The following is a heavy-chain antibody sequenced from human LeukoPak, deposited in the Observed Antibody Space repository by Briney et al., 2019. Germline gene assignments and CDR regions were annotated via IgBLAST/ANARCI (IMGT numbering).Heavy chain of an antibody. CDR3: ARIHYGDFHDFDY. J-gene: IGHJ4*02. D-gene: IGHD4-17*01. Sequence: GGSLRLSCAASGFTFSDYYMSWIRQAPGKGLEWVSYISSSGSTIYYADSVEGRFTISRDNAKNSLYLQMNSLRAEDTAMYYCARIHYGDFHDFDYWGQGTLVTVSS. CDR1: GFTFSDYY. CDR2: ISSSGSTI. V-gene: IGHV3-11*04.